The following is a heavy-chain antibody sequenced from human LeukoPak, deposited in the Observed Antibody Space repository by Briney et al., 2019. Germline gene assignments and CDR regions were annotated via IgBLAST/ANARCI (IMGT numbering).Heavy chain of an antibody. D-gene: IGHD4-17*01. CDR1: GGSISSYY. J-gene: IGHJ5*02. Sequence: SETLSLTCTVSGGSISSYYWSWIRQPPGKGLEWIGYTYYSGSTYYNPSLKSRVTISVDTSKNQFSLKLSSVTAADTAVYYCARADGDYVGRWFDPWGQGTLVTVSS. CDR3: ARADGDYVGRWFDP. V-gene: IGHV4-59*12. CDR2: TYYSGST.